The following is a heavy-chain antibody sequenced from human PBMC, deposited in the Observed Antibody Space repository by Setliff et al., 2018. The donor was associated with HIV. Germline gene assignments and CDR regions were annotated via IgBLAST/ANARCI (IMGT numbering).Heavy chain of an antibody. V-gene: IGHV4-34*01. CDR3: ARAKYYYDTSAYYGSRDWYFDL. J-gene: IGHJ2*01. CDR2: INHSGNT. CDR1: GGSFSGYY. Sequence: SETLSLTCAVYGGSFSGYYWSWIRQPPGKGLEWIGEINHSGNTNYNPSLKSRLIISVDTSKKQFSLKRRSVTAADTAVYYCARAKYYYDTSAYYGSRDWYFDLWGRGTLVTVSS. D-gene: IGHD3-22*01.